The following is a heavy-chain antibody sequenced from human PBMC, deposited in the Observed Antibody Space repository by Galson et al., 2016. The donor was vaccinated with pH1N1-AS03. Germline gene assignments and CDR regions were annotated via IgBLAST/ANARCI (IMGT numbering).Heavy chain of an antibody. Sequence: SLRLSCAASGFTFTKSAMSWVRQAPGKGLEWVSSVSGSGVGPFYSDSVKGRFTISRDNSKNTLYLQMNSLRADDSAVYFCATRKGDYDGPEEWGQGTLVTVSS. CDR2: VSGSGVGP. J-gene: IGHJ4*02. V-gene: IGHV3-23*01. CDR3: ATRKGDYDGPEE. D-gene: IGHD3-22*01. CDR1: GFTFTKSA.